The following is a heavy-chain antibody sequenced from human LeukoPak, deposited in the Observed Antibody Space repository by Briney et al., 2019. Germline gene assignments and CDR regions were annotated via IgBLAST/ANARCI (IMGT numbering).Heavy chain of an antibody. V-gene: IGHV4-39*01. CDR3: WAIVTTIKLDF. CDR1: GGSISSSSYS. CDR2: VSHSGSI. D-gene: IGHD5-12*01. J-gene: IGHJ4*02. Sequence: PSETLSLTCTVSGGSISSSSYSWGWIRQPPGKGLEWIGSVSHSGSINYDPSLKNRVTISVDTSKNQFPLKLSSVTAADTAVYYCWAIVTTIKLDFWGQGTLVTVSS.